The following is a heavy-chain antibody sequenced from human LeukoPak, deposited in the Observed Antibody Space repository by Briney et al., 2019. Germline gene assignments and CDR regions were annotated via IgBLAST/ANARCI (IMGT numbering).Heavy chain of an antibody. CDR1: GFTFSRYW. D-gene: IGHD6-19*01. J-gene: IGHJ4*02. CDR2: INSDGSST. V-gene: IGHV3-74*01. CDR3: ARVAGWAPFDY. Sequence: GGSLRLSCAASGFTFSRYWMHWVRQAPGKGLVWVSHINSDGSSTRYADSVKGRSTISRDNAKNTLYLQMNSLSAEDTAVYYCARVAGWAPFDYWGQGTLVTVSS.